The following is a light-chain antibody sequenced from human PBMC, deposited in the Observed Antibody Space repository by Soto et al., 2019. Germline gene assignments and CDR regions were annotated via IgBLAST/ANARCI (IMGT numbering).Light chain of an antibody. CDR2: GAS. V-gene: IGKV3-15*01. CDR1: QSISDT. J-gene: IGKJ1*01. CDR3: QQYNNWPCT. Sequence: EVVMRQSPATLSVSPGGRATLSCRASQSISDTLARYQQKPGQAPRLLIYGASSGATGVPARFSGSGSGTDFTLTISSLQSEDFAVYYCQQYNNWPCTFGEGTKVDI.